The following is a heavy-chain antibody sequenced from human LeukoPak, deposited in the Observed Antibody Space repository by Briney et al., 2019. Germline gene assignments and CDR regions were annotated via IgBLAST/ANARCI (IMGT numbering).Heavy chain of an antibody. CDR2: ISVYRGNA. V-gene: IGHV1-18*01. CDR1: GYTFRNSG. D-gene: IGHD6-13*01. J-gene: IGHJ4*02. CDR3: ARDQGVAAAGDY. Sequence: ASVKVSCKASGYTFRNSGVGWVRQAPGQGLEWMGWISVYRGNANYAEDPPDRVTMTADTSTSTAYMELRSLGSDDTAVYYCARDQGVAAAGDYWGQGTLVTVTS.